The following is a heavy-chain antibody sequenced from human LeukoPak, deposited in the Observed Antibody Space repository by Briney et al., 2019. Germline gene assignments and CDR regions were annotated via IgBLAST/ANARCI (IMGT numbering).Heavy chain of an antibody. V-gene: IGHV4-34*01. Sequence: SETLSPTCAVYGGSFSAYYWSWISQPPGKGLEWIGEINHSGSTNYNPSLKSRVTISVDTSKNQFSLKLSSVTAADTAVYYCARVGSSWYNDYWGQGTLVTVSS. CDR2: INHSGST. J-gene: IGHJ4*02. CDR3: ARVGSSWYNDY. D-gene: IGHD6-13*01. CDR1: GGSFSAYY.